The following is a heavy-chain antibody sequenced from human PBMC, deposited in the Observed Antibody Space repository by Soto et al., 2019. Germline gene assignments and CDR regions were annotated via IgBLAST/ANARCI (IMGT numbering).Heavy chain of an antibody. D-gene: IGHD3-3*01. CDR2: INPNSGGT. V-gene: IGHV1-2*04. Sequence: AAVKVSCKASGYTFTGYYMHWVRQAPGQGLEWMGWINPNSGGTNYAQKFQGWVTMTRDTCISTAYMELSRLRSDDTAVYYCARNRGIFGVGKPAYYYGMDVWGQGTTVTVSS. J-gene: IGHJ6*02. CDR3: ARNRGIFGVGKPAYYYGMDV. CDR1: GYTFTGYY.